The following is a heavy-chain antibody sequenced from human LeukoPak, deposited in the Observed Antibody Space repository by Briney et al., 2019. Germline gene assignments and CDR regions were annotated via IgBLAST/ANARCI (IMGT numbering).Heavy chain of an antibody. CDR1: GLIVNSNY. Sequence: PGGSLRLSCAASGLIVNSNYMSWVRQAPGKGLEWVSVIYSGGSKYYADSVKGRFTISRDNSKNTLYLQMNSLRAEDTAVYYCARDPSRGLYYFDHWGQGTLVTVSS. J-gene: IGHJ4*02. CDR3: ARDPSRGLYYFDH. V-gene: IGHV3-53*01. CDR2: IYSGGSK. D-gene: IGHD3/OR15-3a*01.